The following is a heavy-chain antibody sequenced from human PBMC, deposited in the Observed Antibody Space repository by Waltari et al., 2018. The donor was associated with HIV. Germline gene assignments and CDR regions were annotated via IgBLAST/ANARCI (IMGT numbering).Heavy chain of an antibody. V-gene: IGHV4-34*02. CDR1: GGSFSGYY. D-gene: IGHD6-19*01. J-gene: IGHJ4*02. CDR2: INHSGTT. CDR3: AREAGYNSGWYGGYYFDF. Sequence: QVQLQQWGARQLKASDTLSLTCAVYGGSFSGYYWTWIRQSPGKGLEWIGEINHSGTTNHSPSLKSRVTISRDTSKNQFALKLTSVTAADTAVYYCAREAGYNSGWYGGYYFDFWGQGALVTVSS.